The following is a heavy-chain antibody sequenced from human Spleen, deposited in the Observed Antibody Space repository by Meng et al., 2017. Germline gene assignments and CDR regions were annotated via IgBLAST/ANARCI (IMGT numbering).Heavy chain of an antibody. V-gene: IGHV5-51*01. CDR1: GYSFTSYW. Sequence: GESLKIPCKGSGYSFTSYWIGWVRQMPGKGLEWMGIIYPGDSDTRYSPSFQGQVTISADKSISTAYLQWSSLKASDTAMYYCARPVAAAANRGVWFDPWGQGTLVTVSS. CDR2: IYPGDSDT. CDR3: ARPVAAAANRGVWFDP. J-gene: IGHJ5*02. D-gene: IGHD6-13*01.